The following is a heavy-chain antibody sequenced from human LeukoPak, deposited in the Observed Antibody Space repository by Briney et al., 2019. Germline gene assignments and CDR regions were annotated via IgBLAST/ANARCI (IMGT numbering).Heavy chain of an antibody. CDR2: ISYDGNNK. J-gene: IGHJ3*02. D-gene: IGHD3-22*01. V-gene: IGHV3-30*04. CDR1: GFTFRTYA. Sequence: PGGSLRLSCAASGFTFRTYAMHWVRQAPGKGLDWVAVISYDGNNKYYADSVKGRFTISRDNSKNTLYLQMNSLRAEDTAVYYCAKDTPYYDSSGYILLGGPFDIWGQGTMVTVSS. CDR3: AKDTPYYDSSGYILLGGPFDI.